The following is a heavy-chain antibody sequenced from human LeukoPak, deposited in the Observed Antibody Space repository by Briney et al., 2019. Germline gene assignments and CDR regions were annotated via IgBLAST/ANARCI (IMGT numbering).Heavy chain of an antibody. Sequence: GGSLRLSCAASGFTFSSYAMSWVRQAPGKGLEXXXXXXXSGGSTYYADSVKGRFTISRDNSKNTLYLQMNSLRAEDTAVYYCAKVGVVVPAAIRYNWFDPWGQGTLVTVSS. CDR1: GFTFSSYA. CDR3: AKVGVVVPAAIRYNWFDP. CDR2: XXXSGGST. D-gene: IGHD2-2*01. V-gene: IGHV3-23*01. J-gene: IGHJ5*02.